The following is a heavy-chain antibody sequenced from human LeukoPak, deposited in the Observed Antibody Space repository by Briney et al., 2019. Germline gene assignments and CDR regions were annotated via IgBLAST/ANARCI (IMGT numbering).Heavy chain of an antibody. CDR3: AKDGHGNGWSRFYYFDY. J-gene: IGHJ4*02. CDR2: ISYDGSNK. CDR1: GFTFSSYG. D-gene: IGHD6-19*01. Sequence: GESLKISCAASGFTFSSYGMHWVRQAPGKGLEWVAVISYDGSNKLYADSVKGRFTISRDNSKNTLFVQMNSLRAEDTAVYYCAKDGHGNGWSRFYYFDYWGQGTLVTVSS. V-gene: IGHV3-30*18.